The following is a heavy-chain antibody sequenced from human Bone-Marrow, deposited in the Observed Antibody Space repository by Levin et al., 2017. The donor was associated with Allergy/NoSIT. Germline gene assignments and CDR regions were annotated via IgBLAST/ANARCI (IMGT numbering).Heavy chain of an antibody. CDR1: GGSISSGGYY. V-gene: IGHV4-31*03. J-gene: IGHJ5*02. CDR2: IYYSGST. Sequence: SQTLSLTCTVSGGSISSGGYYWSWIRQHPGKGLEWIGYIYYSGSTYYNPSLKSRVTISVDTSKNQFSLKLSSVTAADTAVYYCARVPRGYSYGANWFDPWGQGTLVTVSS. D-gene: IGHD5-18*01. CDR3: ARVPRGYSYGANWFDP.